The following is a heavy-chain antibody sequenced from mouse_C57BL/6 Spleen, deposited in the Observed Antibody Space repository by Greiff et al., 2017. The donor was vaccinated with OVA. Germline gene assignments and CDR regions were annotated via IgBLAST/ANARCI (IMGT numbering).Heavy chain of an antibody. J-gene: IGHJ4*01. Sequence: QVQLQQPGAELVMPGASVKLSCKASGYTFTSYWMHWVKQRPGQGLEWIGEIDPSDSYTNYNQKFKGKSTLTVDKSSSTAYMQLSSLTSEDSAVYYCARGGLGGYAMDYWGQGTSVTVSS. CDR2: IDPSDSYT. CDR1: GYTFTSYW. CDR3: ARGGLGGYAMDY. V-gene: IGHV1-69*01. D-gene: IGHD4-1*01.